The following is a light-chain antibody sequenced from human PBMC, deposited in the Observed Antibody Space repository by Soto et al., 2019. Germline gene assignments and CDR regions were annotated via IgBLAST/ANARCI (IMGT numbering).Light chain of an antibody. V-gene: IGKV1-39*01. Sequence: DIQMTQSPSSLSASAGDRVTIMCRSSQSISSYLNWYQQKPGQAPKLPIYAASSLQSGVPSRVSGSGSGTDFTLTMISLQPEDVATDYCQQSYSPPQTFGQGTKVEIK. CDR1: QSISSY. J-gene: IGKJ1*01. CDR2: AAS. CDR3: QQSYSPPQT.